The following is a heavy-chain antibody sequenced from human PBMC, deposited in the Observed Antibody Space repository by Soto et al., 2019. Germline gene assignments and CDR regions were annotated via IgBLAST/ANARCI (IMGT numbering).Heavy chain of an antibody. CDR2: IKSKTDGGTA. J-gene: IGHJ6*02. D-gene: IGHD2-15*01. CDR1: GFTFSNAW. V-gene: IGHV3-15*07. Sequence: EVQLVESGGGLVKPGGSLRLSCAASGFTFSNAWMNWVRQAPGKGLEWVGRIKSKTDGGTADYAAPVKGRFTISRDDSKNTLYLEMDSLISEDTSVYYCTTQNCSGGSCYSGYYYYGLDVWGQWTTVRVSS. CDR3: TTQNCSGGSCYSGYYYYGLDV.